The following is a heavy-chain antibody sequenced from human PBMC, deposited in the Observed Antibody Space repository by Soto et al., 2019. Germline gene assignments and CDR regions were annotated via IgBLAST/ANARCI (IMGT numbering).Heavy chain of an antibody. CDR1: GFTVSSNY. CDR2: IYSGGST. Sequence: GGSLRLSCAASGFTVSSNYMSWVRQAPGKGLEWVSVIYSGGSTYYADSVKGRFTISRDNSKNTLYLQMNSLRAEDTAVYYCARVLGYDFWSGYFDYWGQGTLVTVSS. J-gene: IGHJ4*02. CDR3: ARVLGYDFWSGYFDY. D-gene: IGHD3-3*01. V-gene: IGHV3-66*01.